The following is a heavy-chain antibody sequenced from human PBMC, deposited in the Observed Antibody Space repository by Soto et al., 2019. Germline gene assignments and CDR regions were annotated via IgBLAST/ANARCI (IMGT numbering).Heavy chain of an antibody. CDR3: AKETQQWRGDFDY. CDR1: GFTFSSYA. CDR2: ISGSGGTT. V-gene: IGHV3-23*01. D-gene: IGHD6-19*01. Sequence: GGSLRLSCAASGFTFSSYAMSWVRQAPGKGLEWVSTISGSGGTTYYAGSVKGRFTISRDNSKNTLYLQMNSLRAEDTAIYYCAKETQQWRGDFDYWGQGTLVTVSS. J-gene: IGHJ4*02.